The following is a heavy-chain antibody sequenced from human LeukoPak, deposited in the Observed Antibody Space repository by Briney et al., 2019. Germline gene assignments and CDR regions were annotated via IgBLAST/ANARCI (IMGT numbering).Heavy chain of an antibody. CDR3: ARGSSGYSYYFDY. CDR2: ISYDGSIK. CDR1: GFTLTSYA. D-gene: IGHD3-22*01. J-gene: IGHJ4*02. Sequence: GGSLRLSCAASGFTLTSYAMHWVRQAPGKGLEWVAVISYDGSIKYYADSVKGRFTISRDNSETTLYLQMNSLRAEDAAVYYCARGSSGYSYYFDYWGQGTLVSVSS. V-gene: IGHV3-30-3*01.